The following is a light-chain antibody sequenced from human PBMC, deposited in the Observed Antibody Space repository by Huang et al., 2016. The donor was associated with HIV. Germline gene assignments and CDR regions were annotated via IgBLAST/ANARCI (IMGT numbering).Light chain of an antibody. V-gene: IGKV3-11*01. J-gene: IGKJ1*01. CDR1: QSVDNY. Sequence: EIVLTQSPATLSLSPGDKATLSCRASQSVDNYLAWYQQKPGQAPRLLIYDASNRATGIPARISGSGSETDFTLTISSLEPEDFAVYYCQHRSTWPMTFGQGTKVGIK. CDR2: DAS. CDR3: QHRSTWPMT.